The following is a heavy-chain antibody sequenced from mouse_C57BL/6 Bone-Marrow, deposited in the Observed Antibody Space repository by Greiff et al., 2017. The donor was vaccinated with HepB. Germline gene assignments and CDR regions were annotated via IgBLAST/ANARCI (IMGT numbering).Heavy chain of an antibody. CDR1: GYTFTSYW. J-gene: IGHJ2*01. CDR3: AKCQNMGYDY. D-gene: IGHD3-1*01. CDR2: IDPSDSYT. V-gene: IGHV1-50*01. Sequence: VQLQQPGAELVKPGASVKLSCKASGYTFTSYWMQWVKQRPGQGLEWIGEIDPSDSYTNYNQKFKGKATLTVDTSSSTAYMQLSSLTSEDSAVYYCAKCQNMGYDYWGQGTTLTVSS.